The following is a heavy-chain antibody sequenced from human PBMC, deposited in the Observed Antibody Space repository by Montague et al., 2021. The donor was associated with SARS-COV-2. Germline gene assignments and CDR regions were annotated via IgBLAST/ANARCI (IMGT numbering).Heavy chain of an antibody. CDR3: ARAVSVRRAVNWFDP. CDR1: GGSITLNY. J-gene: IGHJ5*02. V-gene: IGHV4-4*07. D-gene: IGHD3-10*01. Sequence: SETLSLACVVSGGSITLNYWTWIRQPAGAGLEWIGRIHRNGNAIYSPSLKSRVTMSVDTARNSFSLNLTSVTAADTAVYYCARAVSVRRAVNWFDPWGQGTLVTVSS. CDR2: IHRNGNA.